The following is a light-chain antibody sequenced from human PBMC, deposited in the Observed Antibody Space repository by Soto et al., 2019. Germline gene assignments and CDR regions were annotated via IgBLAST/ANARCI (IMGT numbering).Light chain of an antibody. Sequence: EIVLTQSPGTLSLSPGERATLSCRASQSVSSNYIAWYQQNPGQAPRLLIYGASTRATGIPDRFSGSGSGTDFTLTISRLEPEDCVGYFCQQYGRAPPFAFGQGTNVEIK. CDR1: QSVSSNY. J-gene: IGKJ2*01. V-gene: IGKV3-20*01. CDR3: QQYGRAPPFA. CDR2: GAS.